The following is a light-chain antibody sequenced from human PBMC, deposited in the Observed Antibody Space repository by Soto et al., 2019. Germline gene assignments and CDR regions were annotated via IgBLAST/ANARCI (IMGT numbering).Light chain of an antibody. J-gene: IGLJ3*02. CDR1: SSNIGSNP. Sequence: QSVLTQSPSASGTPGQRVTISCSGSSSNIGSNPVNWYQQLPGTAPKLLIYTNNQRPSGVPDRFSGSKSGTSASLAVSGLQSEDEADYHCAVWDDSLNGLVFGAGTKVTVL. CDR3: AVWDDSLNGLV. CDR2: TNN. V-gene: IGLV1-44*01.